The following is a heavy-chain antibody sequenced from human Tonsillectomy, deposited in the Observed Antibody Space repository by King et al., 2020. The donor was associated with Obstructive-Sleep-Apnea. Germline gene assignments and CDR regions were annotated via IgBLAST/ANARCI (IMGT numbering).Heavy chain of an antibody. CDR2: ILPGDSDT. J-gene: IGHJ4*02. CDR3: ARHNYEIVTGPMGGYFDS. D-gene: IGHD3-9*01. V-gene: IGHV5-51*01. CDR1: GYSFATDW. Sequence: QLVQSGAEVKKPGESLKISCRTSGYSFATDWLAWVRQMPGKGLEWMGFILPGDSDTRYSPSFQGQVTISADKSISTAYLQWSSLKASDTAMYYCARHNYEIVTGPMGGYFDSWGQGTLVTVSS.